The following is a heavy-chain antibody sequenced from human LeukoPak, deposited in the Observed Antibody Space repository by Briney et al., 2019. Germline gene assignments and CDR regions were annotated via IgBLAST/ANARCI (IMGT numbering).Heavy chain of an antibody. J-gene: IGHJ4*02. CDR3: AKGDDDGAAFDY. Sequence: GGSLRLSCEVSGFTFSSYAMNWVRQAPGRGLEWVSAISGSGGNTYYADSVKGRFTISRDNSKNTLYLQMNSLRAEDTAVYYCAKGDDDGAAFDYWGQGTLVTVSS. V-gene: IGHV3-23*01. CDR2: ISGSGGNT. CDR1: GFTFSSYA. D-gene: IGHD2-15*01.